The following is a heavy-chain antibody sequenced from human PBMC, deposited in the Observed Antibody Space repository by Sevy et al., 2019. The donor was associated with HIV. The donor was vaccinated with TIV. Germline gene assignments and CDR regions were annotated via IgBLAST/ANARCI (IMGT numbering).Heavy chain of an antibody. V-gene: IGHV3-30*04. Sequence: GESLKISCTASGFVFSSYAMHWVRQAPGKGLEWVAFIAYDGSNKNYADSVKGRFTLSRDNSKNTLYLQMNSLGAEDTAGSYCARPRFLEWLSSAAFDIWGQGTMVTVSS. CDR3: ARPRFLEWLSSAAFDI. CDR2: IAYDGSNK. J-gene: IGHJ3*02. D-gene: IGHD3-3*01. CDR1: GFVFSSYA.